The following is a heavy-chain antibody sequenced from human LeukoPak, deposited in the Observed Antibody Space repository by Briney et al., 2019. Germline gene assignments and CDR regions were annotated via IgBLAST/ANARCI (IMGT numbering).Heavy chain of an antibody. CDR1: GFILSDHY. J-gene: IGHJ6*02. CDR2: TRNKANSYTT. D-gene: IGHD6-13*01. Sequence: GSLRLSCAASGFILSDHYIDWVRQAPGKGLEWVGRTRNKANSYTTEYAASVKGRFTISRDDPKNLLYLQMNSLKSEDTAVYYCARENIISSWSGYYYYGMDVWGQGTTVTVSS. CDR3: ARENIISSWSGYYYYGMDV. V-gene: IGHV3-72*01.